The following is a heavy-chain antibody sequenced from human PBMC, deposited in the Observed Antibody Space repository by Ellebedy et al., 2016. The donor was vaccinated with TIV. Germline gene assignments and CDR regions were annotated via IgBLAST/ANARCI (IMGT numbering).Heavy chain of an antibody. D-gene: IGHD6-13*01. V-gene: IGHV1-69*06. J-gene: IGHJ6*02. CDR1: RGTFNDFA. CDR3: ARELLAAAGRYYYGLDV. CDR2: IIPVFGTA. Sequence: SVKVSXKASRGTFNDFAFTWVRQAPGQGLEWMGGIIPVFGTANYAQNFQGRVTISADRSTSTVYMDLYSLRSEDTAVYYCARELLAAAGRYYYGLDVWGQGTTVTVSS.